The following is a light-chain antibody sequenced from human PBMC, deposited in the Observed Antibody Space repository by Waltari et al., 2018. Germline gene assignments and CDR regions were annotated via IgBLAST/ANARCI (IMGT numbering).Light chain of an antibody. CDR3: ATWDSSLSGGV. Sequence: HSVLTQPPSVSAAPGQDVTIFCSGSSSNIGNNYVSWYQQVPGTAPKLRIFDNNGRPSGIPDRFSGSKSGTSATLDITGLQTGDEAHYYCATWDSSLSGGVFGGGTKVTVL. CDR2: DNN. CDR1: SSNIGNNY. V-gene: IGLV1-51*01. J-gene: IGLJ2*01.